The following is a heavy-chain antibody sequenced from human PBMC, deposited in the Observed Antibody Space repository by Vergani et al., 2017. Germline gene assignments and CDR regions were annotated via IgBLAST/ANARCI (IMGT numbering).Heavy chain of an antibody. V-gene: IGHV3-11*01. CDR3: ARRNGDRVVVPAAETYYYYYYYMDV. J-gene: IGHJ6*03. Sequence: QVQLVESGGGLVKPGGSLRLSCAASGFTFSDYYMSWIRQAPGKGLEWVSYISSSGSTIYYADSVKGRFTISRDNAKNSLYLQMNSLRAEDTAVYYCARRNGDRVVVPAAETYYYYYYYMDVWGKGTTVTVSS. CDR2: ISSSGSTI. D-gene: IGHD2-2*01. CDR1: GFTFSDYY.